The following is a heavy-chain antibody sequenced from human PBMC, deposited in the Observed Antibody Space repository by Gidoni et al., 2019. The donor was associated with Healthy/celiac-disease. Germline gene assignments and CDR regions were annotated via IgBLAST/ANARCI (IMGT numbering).Heavy chain of an antibody. V-gene: IGHV1-46*01. J-gene: IGHJ4*02. CDR2: INPSGGST. D-gene: IGHD3-22*01. Sequence: QVQLVQSGPAVKKPRASVKVSCKASGYTFPSYYMHWVRQAPGQGLEWMGIINPSGGSTSYAQKFQGRVTMTRDTSTSTVYMELSSLRSEDTAVYYCARDQRDNYYDSSGPGDYWGQGTLVTVSS. CDR1: GYTFPSYY. CDR3: ARDQRDNYYDSSGPGDY.